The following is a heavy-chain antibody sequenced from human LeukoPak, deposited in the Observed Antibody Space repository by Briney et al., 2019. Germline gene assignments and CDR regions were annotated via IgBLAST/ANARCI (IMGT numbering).Heavy chain of an antibody. CDR2: ISYDGSNK. V-gene: IGHV3-30*18. J-gene: IGHJ6*03. CDR1: GFTFSSYG. Sequence: PGGSLRLSCAASGFTFSSYGMHWVRQAPGKGLEWVAVISYDGSNKYYADSVKGRFTISRDNSKNTLYLQMNSLRAEDTAVYYCANPLVGRGYSYGPLYMDVWGKGTTVTVSS. CDR3: ANPLVGRGYSYGPLYMDV. D-gene: IGHD5-18*01.